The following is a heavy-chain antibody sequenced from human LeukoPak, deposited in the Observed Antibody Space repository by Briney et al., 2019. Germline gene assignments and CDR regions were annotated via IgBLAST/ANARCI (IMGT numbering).Heavy chain of an antibody. Sequence: SETLSLTCSVSGGSISSGDYYWSWIRQHPGKGLEWIGNIYHSGSTDYNPSLKSRVTISVDRSKNQFSLRLSSVTAADTAVYYCARVRNYDILTGYYNGQYNWFDPWGQGTLVTVSS. V-gene: IGHV4-30-2*01. D-gene: IGHD3-9*01. CDR2: IYHSGST. J-gene: IGHJ5*02. CDR3: ARVRNYDILTGYYNGQYNWFDP. CDR1: GGSISSGDYY.